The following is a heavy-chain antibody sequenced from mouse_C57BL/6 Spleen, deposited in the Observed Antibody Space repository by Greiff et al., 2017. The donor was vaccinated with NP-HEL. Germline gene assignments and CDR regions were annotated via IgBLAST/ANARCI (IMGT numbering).Heavy chain of an antibody. Sequence: EVQLVESGGGLVKPGGSLKLSCAASGFTFSSYAMSWVRQTPEKRLEWVATISDGGSYTYYPDNVKGRFTISRDNAKNNLYLQMSHLKSEDTAMYYCARGLPLITTVVENYFDYWGQGTTLTVSS. J-gene: IGHJ2*01. CDR2: ISDGGSYT. CDR1: GFTFSSYA. D-gene: IGHD1-1*01. CDR3: ARGLPLITTVVENYFDY. V-gene: IGHV5-4*01.